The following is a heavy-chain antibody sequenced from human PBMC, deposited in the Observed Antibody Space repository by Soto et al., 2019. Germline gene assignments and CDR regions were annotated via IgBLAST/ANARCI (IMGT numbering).Heavy chain of an antibody. D-gene: IGHD2-2*01. J-gene: IGHJ4*02. CDR3: ATASSSPFSNFDY. CDR1: GFTFSTYW. Sequence: EVQLVQSGGDLVQPGGSLRLSCVASGFTFSTYWMTWVLQAPGMGLEWVAGIKEDGSEEVYVDSVKGRFSISRDNAKTSLSLQLNSLIAEDTSVYYCATASSSPFSNFDYWGQGSLVTVSS. V-gene: IGHV3-7*01. CDR2: IKEDGSEE.